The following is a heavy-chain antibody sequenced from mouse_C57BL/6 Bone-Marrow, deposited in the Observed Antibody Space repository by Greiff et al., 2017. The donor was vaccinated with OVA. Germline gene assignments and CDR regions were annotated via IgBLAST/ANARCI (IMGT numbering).Heavy chain of an antibody. CDR3: ARGLRWYFDV. CDR2: IHPSDSDT. Sequence: VQLQQPGAELVKPGASVKVSCKASDYTFTSYWMHWVKQRPGQGLEWIGRIHPSDSDTNYSQKLKGKATLTVDKSSSTACMPLSSLTSEDSAVYYCARGLRWYFDVWGTGTTVTVSS. D-gene: IGHD2-4*01. CDR1: DYTFTSYW. V-gene: IGHV1-74*01. J-gene: IGHJ1*03.